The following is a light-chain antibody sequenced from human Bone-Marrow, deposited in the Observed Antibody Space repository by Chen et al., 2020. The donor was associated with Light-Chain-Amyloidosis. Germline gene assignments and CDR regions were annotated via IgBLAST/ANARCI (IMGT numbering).Light chain of an antibody. CDR2: RDT. Sequence: SYELTQPPSVSVSPGQTARITCSGDDLPTKYAYWYQQKPGQAPVLVIHRDTERPSGISERFAGCSSGRTDTLTIGGVQAEDEADYHCQSADSSGTYEVIFGGGTKLTVL. CDR3: QSADSSGTYEVI. V-gene: IGLV3-25*03. J-gene: IGLJ2*01. CDR1: DLPTKY.